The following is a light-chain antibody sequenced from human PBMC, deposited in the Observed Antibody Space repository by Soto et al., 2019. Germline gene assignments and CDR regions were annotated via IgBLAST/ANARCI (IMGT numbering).Light chain of an antibody. V-gene: IGLV1-40*01. J-gene: IGLJ1*01. Sequence: QSVLTQPPSVSEAPGQRVTISCTGSSSNIGAGYEAHWYQQVPGTAPKLLIYENNNRPSGVPDRFSGSKSGTSASLAITGLQAEDEAEYSCQSDDSSLSGYVFGTWTKVTVL. CDR3: QSDDSSLSGYV. CDR1: SSNIGAGYE. CDR2: ENN.